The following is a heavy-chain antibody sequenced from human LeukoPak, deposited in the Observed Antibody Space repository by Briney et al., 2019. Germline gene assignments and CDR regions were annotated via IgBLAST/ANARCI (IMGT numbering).Heavy chain of an antibody. D-gene: IGHD3-22*01. CDR3: ARTLYYYDSSGYYEDY. J-gene: IGHJ4*02. CDR1: GFTFSSYE. CDR2: ISSSGSTI. Sequence: QPGGSLRLSCAASGFTFSSYEVNWVRQAPGKGLEWVSYISSSGSTIYYADSVKGRFTISRDNAKNSLYLQMNSLRAEDTAVYYCARTLYYYDSSGYYEDYWGQGTLVTVSS. V-gene: IGHV3-48*03.